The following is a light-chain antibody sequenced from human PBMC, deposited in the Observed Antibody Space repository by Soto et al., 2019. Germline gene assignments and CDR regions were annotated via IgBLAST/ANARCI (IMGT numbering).Light chain of an antibody. CDR3: QHYNSYPWT. Sequence: SQMTPYPSLLSASVGDRVTITCRASQSISSWLAWYQQKPGKAPNLLIHKASHLESGVPSRFSGSGSGTEFTLTISSLQPGDYATYYCQHYNSYPWTFGQGTKVDIK. CDR1: QSISSW. V-gene: IGKV1-5*03. CDR2: KAS. J-gene: IGKJ1*01.